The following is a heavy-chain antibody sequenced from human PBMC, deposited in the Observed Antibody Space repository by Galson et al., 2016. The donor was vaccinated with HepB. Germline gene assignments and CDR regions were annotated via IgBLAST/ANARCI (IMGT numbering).Heavy chain of an antibody. V-gene: IGHV3-7*03. D-gene: IGHD6-13*01. Sequence: SLRLSCAASGFTFSDYWMHWVRQAPGKGLEWVANIKQDGSEKYYVDSVKGRFTISRDNAKNSLYLQMNSLRDEDTAVYFCARVPSSWYDFDYWGQGTLVTVSS. CDR1: GFTFSDYW. J-gene: IGHJ4*02. CDR2: IKQDGSEK. CDR3: ARVPSSWYDFDY.